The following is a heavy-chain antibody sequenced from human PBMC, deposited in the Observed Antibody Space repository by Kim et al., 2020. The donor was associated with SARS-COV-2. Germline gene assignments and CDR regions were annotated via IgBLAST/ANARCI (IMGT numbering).Heavy chain of an antibody. Sequence: GGSLRLSCAASGFTFSSYWMSWVRQAPGKGLEWVANIKQDGSEKYYVDSVKGRFTISRDNAKNSLYLQMNSLRAEDTAVYYCARDRLAVAGTGSDYYYYYCGMDVWGQGTTVTVSS. CDR2: IKQDGSEK. D-gene: IGHD6-19*01. V-gene: IGHV3-7*03. CDR1: GFTFSSYW. CDR3: ARDRLAVAGTGSDYYYYYCGMDV. J-gene: IGHJ6*02.